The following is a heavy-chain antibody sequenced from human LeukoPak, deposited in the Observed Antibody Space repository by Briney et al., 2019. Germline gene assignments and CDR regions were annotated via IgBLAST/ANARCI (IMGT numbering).Heavy chain of an antibody. V-gene: IGHV4-59*08. CDR3: ARRRQVSAYSPYAFDM. J-gene: IGHJ3*02. Sequence: SETLSLTCTVSGDSMTYSYWSWIRQPPGKGLEWLGNIYLSVITKSNPSLKSRVTISLDTSKNQLSLRLTSVTAADTAVYYCARRRQVSAYSPYAFDMWGQGTMVTV. D-gene: IGHD2-21*01. CDR2: IYLSVIT. CDR1: GDSMTYSY.